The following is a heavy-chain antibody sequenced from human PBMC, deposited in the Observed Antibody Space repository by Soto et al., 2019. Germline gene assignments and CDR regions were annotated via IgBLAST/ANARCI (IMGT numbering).Heavy chain of an antibody. J-gene: IGHJ4*02. CDR2: ILYDGRNE. V-gene: IGHV3-30*18. CDR3: AKPKRDVVSFYFDD. Sequence: PGGSLRLSCAASGFTFSSYGMHWVRQTPGKGLEWVAVILYDGRNEYYADSVKGRFTISRDNSKNTLYLQMNSLRTEDTAVYYCAKPKRDVVSFYFDDWGQGTPVTVSS. CDR1: GFTFSSYG. D-gene: IGHD3-22*01.